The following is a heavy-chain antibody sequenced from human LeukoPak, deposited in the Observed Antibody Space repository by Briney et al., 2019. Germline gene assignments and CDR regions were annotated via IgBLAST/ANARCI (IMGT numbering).Heavy chain of an antibody. CDR2: INHRGDT. D-gene: IGHD1-1*01. V-gene: IGHV4-34*01. CDR1: GGSFSRYY. CDR3: ARGPTISETGYFDY. Sequence: SETLSLTCAVYGGSFSRYYWSWIRQSPGKGLEWIAEINHRGDTNYNPSVKSRVTISVDTSKNQFPLKVTSLTAADTAVYFCARGPTISETGYFDYWGQGTLVTVSS. J-gene: IGHJ4*03.